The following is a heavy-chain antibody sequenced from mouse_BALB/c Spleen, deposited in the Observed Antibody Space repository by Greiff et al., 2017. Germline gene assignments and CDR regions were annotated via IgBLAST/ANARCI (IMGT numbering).Heavy chain of an antibody. J-gene: IGHJ3*01. CDR1: GYSFTGYY. CDR3: ARSLYDFDGGY. D-gene: IGHD2-4*01. CDR2: ICCYNGAT. Sequence: EVQLQQSGPELVKTGASVTISCKASGYSFTGYYMHWVKQSHGKSLEWIGYICCYNGATSYNQKFKDKATLTADKSSSTAYMQLSSLTSEDSAVYYFARSLYDFDGGYWGQGTLVTVSA. V-gene: IGHV1S135*01.